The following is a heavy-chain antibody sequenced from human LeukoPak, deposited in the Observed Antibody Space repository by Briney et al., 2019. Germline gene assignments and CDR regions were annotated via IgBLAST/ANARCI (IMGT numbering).Heavy chain of an antibody. J-gene: IGHJ6*02. CDR2: ISSSSSTI. V-gene: IGHV3-48*01. CDR1: GFTFSSCG. Sequence: GGSLRLFCGASGFTFSSCGLNWVRQAPGKGLECVLYISSSSSTIYYADSVKGRFTISRDNAKNSLYLQMNSLSAEDTAVYYCARGGNYYYYGMDVWGQGTTVTVSS. CDR3: ARGGNYYYYGMDV. D-gene: IGHD6-13*01.